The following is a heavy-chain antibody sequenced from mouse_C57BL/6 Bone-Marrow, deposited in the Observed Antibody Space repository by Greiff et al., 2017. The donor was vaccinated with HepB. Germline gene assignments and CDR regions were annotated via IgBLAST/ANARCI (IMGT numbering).Heavy chain of an antibody. Sequence: DVKLQESGPVLVKPGASVKMSCKASGYTFTDYYMNWVKQSHGKSLEWIGVINPYNGGTSYNQKFKGKATLTVDKSSSTAYMELNSLTSEDSAVYYCARSWLLRLDWYFDVWGTGTTVTVSS. J-gene: IGHJ1*03. V-gene: IGHV1-19*01. CDR2: INPYNGGT. D-gene: IGHD2-3*01. CDR1: GYTFTDYY. CDR3: ARSWLLRLDWYFDV.